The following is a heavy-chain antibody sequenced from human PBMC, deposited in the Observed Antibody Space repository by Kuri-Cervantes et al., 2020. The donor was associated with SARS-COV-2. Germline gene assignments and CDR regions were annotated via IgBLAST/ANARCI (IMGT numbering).Heavy chain of an antibody. CDR3: AREGPYCGGDCCLDY. CDR2: ISSSGSTI. D-gene: IGHD2-21*01. J-gene: IGHJ4*02. CDR1: GFTFSSYS. Sequence: GESLKISCAASGFTFSSYSMNWVRQAPGKGLEWVSYISSSGSTIYYADSVKGRFTISRDNAKNSLYLQMNSLRAEDTAVYYCAREGPYCGGDCCLDYWGQGTLVTVSS. V-gene: IGHV3-48*04.